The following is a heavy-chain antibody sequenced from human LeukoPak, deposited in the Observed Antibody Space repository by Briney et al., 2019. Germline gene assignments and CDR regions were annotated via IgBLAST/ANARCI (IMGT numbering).Heavy chain of an antibody. J-gene: IGHJ4*02. D-gene: IGHD6-13*01. V-gene: IGHV3-30-3*01. CDR2: ISNVGGSK. CDR1: GFTFSDYA. CDR3: ARDGAYSSSWYYFDY. Sequence: PGGSLRLSCAASGFTFSDYAIHWVRQAPGKGLEWVSVISNVGGSKHYADSVKGRFTISRDNAKNSLYLQMNSLRAEDTAVYYCARDGAYSSSWYYFDYWGQGTLVTVSS.